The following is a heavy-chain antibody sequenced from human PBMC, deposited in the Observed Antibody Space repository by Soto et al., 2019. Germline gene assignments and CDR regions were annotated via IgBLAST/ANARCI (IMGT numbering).Heavy chain of an antibody. J-gene: IGHJ3*01. V-gene: IGHV1-58*01. CDR2: IVIGSGNT. D-gene: IGHD3-10*01. CDR1: GFTWSNSA. CDR3: AAESEGGSYYDAFDV. Sequence: SVKVSCKASGFTWSNSAVQWVRQARGQPPEWIGWIVIGSGNTNFAQKFKQRVAITKDMSTRTVYMELSSLRPEDTAVYYCAAESEGGSYYDAFDVWGQGTMVT.